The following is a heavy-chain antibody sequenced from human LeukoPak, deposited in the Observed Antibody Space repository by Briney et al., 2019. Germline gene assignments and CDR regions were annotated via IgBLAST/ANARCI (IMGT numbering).Heavy chain of an antibody. CDR1: GFTFSSYA. J-gene: IGHJ4*02. D-gene: IGHD6-6*01. CDR2: ISGSGGST. V-gene: IGHV3-23*01. CDR3: ARGWDDLAARGYYFDY. Sequence: PGGSLRLSCAASGFTFSSYAMSWVRQAPGKGLEWVSAISGSGGSTYYADSVKGRFTISRDNSKNTLYLQMNSLRAEDTAVYYCARGWDDLAARGYYFDYWGQGTLVTVSS.